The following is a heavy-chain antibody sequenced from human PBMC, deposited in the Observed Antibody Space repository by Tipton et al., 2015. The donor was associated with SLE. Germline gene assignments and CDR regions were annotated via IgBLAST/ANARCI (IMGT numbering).Heavy chain of an antibody. CDR2: INHRGST. J-gene: IGHJ4*02. Sequence: TPSLTCTVSGGSISSYYWSWIRQPPGKGLEWIGEINHRGSTNYNPSLKTRVTISVDTSKNQFSLKLSSVTAADTAVYYCARGNIAVAGTFDYWGQGTLVTVSS. CDR1: GGSISSYY. V-gene: IGHV4-34*01. CDR3: ARGNIAVAGTFDY. D-gene: IGHD6-19*01.